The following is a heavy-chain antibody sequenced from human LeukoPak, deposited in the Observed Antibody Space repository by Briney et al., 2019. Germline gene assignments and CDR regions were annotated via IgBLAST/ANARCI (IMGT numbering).Heavy chain of an antibody. Sequence: SETLSLTCTVSGDSISTSNSYWGWLRQPPWKGLEWLGSIYYSGNTYYNPSLKSRVTISVDTSKNQFSLKLSSVTAADTAVYYCARGYYFDSSGHPSHNINALNDFWGQGTLVTVSS. J-gene: IGHJ4*02. V-gene: IGHV4-39*01. CDR2: IYYSGNT. CDR1: GDSISTSNSY. CDR3: ARGYYFDSSGHPSHNINALNDF. D-gene: IGHD3-22*01.